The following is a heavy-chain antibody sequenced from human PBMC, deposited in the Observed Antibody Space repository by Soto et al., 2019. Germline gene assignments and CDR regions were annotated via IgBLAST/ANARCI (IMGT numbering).Heavy chain of an antibody. Sequence: SETLSLTCTVSGGSVSSDNYYWSWIRQPPGKGLEWIGYTYYSGSSNYNPSLKSRVTISADTSKNQFSLKLSSVTAADTAVYYCARDQFRYGPYFFDYWGQGTLVTVSS. J-gene: IGHJ4*02. CDR1: GGSVSSDNYY. D-gene: IGHD5-18*01. V-gene: IGHV4-61*01. CDR2: TYYSGSS. CDR3: ARDQFRYGPYFFDY.